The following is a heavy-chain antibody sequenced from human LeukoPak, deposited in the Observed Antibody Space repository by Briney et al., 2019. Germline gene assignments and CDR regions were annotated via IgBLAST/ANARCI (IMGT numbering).Heavy chain of an antibody. D-gene: IGHD2-2*01. CDR3: ARELDDYYAMNGMDV. CDR2: ISYDGSNK. CDR1: GFTFSSYA. J-gene: IGHJ6*02. Sequence: PGRSLRLSCAASGFTFSSYAMHWVRQAPGKGLEWVAVISYDGSNKYYADSVKGRFTISRDNSKNTLYLQMNSLRAEDTAVYYCARELDDYYAMNGMDVWGQGTTVTVSS. V-gene: IGHV3-30*04.